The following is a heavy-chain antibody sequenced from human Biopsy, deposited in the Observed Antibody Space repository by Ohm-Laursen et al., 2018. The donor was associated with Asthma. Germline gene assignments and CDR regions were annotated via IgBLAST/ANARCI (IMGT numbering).Heavy chain of an antibody. CDR3: ARDKPSHIDYYYGMDV. CDR1: GFTFSSYA. J-gene: IGHJ6*02. Sequence: SLRLSCTAPGFTFSSYAMHWVRQAPGKGLEWVAVISYDGSNKYYADSVKGRFTISRDNSKNTLYLQMNSLRAEDTAVHYCARDKPSHIDYYYGMDVWGQGTTVTVSS. V-gene: IGHV3-30-3*01. CDR2: ISYDGSNK.